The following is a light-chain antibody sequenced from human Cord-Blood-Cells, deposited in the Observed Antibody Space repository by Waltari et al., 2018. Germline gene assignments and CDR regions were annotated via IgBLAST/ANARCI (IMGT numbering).Light chain of an antibody. Sequence: QSALTQPASVSGSPGQSITISCTGTSSDVGGYNYVSWYQQHPAKAPTLMIYDVSKRPSGVSNRFSGSKSGNTASLTISGLQAEDEADYYCSSYTSSSTWVFGGGTKLTVL. CDR1: SSDVGGYNY. V-gene: IGLV2-14*01. CDR3: SSYTSSSTWV. J-gene: IGLJ3*02. CDR2: DVS.